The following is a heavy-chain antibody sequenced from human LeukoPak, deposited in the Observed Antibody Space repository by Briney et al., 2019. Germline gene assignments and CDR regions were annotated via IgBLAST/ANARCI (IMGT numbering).Heavy chain of an antibody. CDR3: ARDKSYGDSEDY. V-gene: IGHV3-7*05. Sequence: PGGSLRLSCAASGFTFSWYWMSWVRQAPGKGLEWVANIKHDGSEKYYVDSVKGRFTISRDNAKNSLSLQMNSPRAEDTAVYFCARDKSYGDSEDYWGQGTLVTVSS. CDR2: IKHDGSEK. D-gene: IGHD4-17*01. J-gene: IGHJ4*02. CDR1: GFTFSWYW.